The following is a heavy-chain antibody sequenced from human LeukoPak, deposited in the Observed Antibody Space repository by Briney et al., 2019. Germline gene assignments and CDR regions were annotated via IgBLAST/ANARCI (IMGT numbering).Heavy chain of an antibody. D-gene: IGHD3-10*01. J-gene: IGHJ4*02. V-gene: IGHV1-2*02. CDR3: ARDRDYGSGIFDY. Sequence: APVKVSCKASGYTFTGYYVHWLRQAPGQGLEWMGWINPNSGDTEYEQKFQGRVTMTRDTSIATVYMEIRTLTPDDMAVYYCARDRDYGSGIFDYWGQGTLVTVSS. CDR2: INPNSGDT. CDR1: GYTFTGYY.